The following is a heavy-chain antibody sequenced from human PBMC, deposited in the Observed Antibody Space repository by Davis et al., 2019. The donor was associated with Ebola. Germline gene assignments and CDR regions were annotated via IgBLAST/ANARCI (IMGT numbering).Heavy chain of an antibody. CDR2: MDPNSGNT. CDR1: GYTFTAYS. V-gene: IGHV1-8*02. Sequence: ASVKVSCKASGYTFTAYSIHWVRQAAGHGLEWLGWMDPNSGNTGYAQKFQGRVTMTEDTSTDTAYMELSSLRSDDTAVYYCATASMVWWEGYFDYWGQGTLVTVS. D-gene: IGHD2-21*01. J-gene: IGHJ4*02. CDR3: ATASMVWWEGYFDY.